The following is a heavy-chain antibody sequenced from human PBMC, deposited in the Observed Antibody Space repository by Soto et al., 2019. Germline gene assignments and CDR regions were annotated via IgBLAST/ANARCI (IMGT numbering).Heavy chain of an antibody. J-gene: IGHJ4*02. D-gene: IGHD3-10*01. Sequence: LRLSCAASGFTFSSYAMSWVRQAPGKGLEWVSAISGSGGSTYYADSVKGRFTISRDNSKNTLYLQMNSLRAEDTAVYYCAKDRFPKYDDGSGSYQFDYWGQGTLVTVS. CDR1: GFTFSSYA. CDR2: ISGSGGST. CDR3: AKDRFPKYDDGSGSYQFDY. V-gene: IGHV3-23*01.